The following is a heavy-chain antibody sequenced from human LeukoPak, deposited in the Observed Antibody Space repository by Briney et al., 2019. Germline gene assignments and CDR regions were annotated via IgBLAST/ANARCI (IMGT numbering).Heavy chain of an antibody. J-gene: IGHJ4*02. V-gene: IGHV1-18*01. CDR1: GYTFTNFG. CDR3: ARDLDQYSGRFGGFGHDF. Sequence: GASVKVSCKAFGYTFTNFGISWVRQAPGQGLEWMGWISAYIGRRNYAQILQGRVAMTTDISTNTAYMELRSLRSDDTAVYYCARDLDQYSGRFGGFGHDFWGQGTLVTVSS. D-gene: IGHD1-26*01. CDR2: ISAYIGRR.